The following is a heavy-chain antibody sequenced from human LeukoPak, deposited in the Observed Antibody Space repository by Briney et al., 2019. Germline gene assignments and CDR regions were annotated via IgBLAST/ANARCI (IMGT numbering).Heavy chain of an antibody. D-gene: IGHD4-11*01. CDR1: GGSISSYY. J-gene: IGHJ6*02. CDR2: IYYTVIT. CDR3: ARAVTGYYYYGMDV. V-gene: IGHV4-59*01. Sequence: SETLSLTCTVSGGSISSYYWSWIRQPPGKGLEWIGYIYYTVITNYNPSLKSRVTIAVDTSKNQLSLKLSSVTAADTAVYYCARAVTGYYYYGMDVWGQGTTVTVSS.